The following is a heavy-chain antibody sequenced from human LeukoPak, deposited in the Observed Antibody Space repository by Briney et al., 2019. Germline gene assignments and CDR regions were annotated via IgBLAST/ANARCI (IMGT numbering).Heavy chain of an antibody. Sequence: GGSLRLSCAASGFTFSSYAMSWVRQAPGKGLEWVSAISGSGDNTYYADSVKGRFTISRDNSKNTVYLQVNSLRAEDTAVYYCARDLGGAFDIWGQGTMVTVSS. CDR3: ARDLGGAFDI. CDR2: ISGSGDNT. V-gene: IGHV3-23*01. J-gene: IGHJ3*02. CDR1: GFTFSSYA.